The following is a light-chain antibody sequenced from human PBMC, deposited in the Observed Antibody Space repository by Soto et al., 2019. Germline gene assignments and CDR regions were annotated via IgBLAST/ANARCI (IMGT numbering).Light chain of an antibody. J-gene: IGLJ1*01. CDR3: SSYTRINTFV. V-gene: IGLV2-14*01. CDR1: SSDVGGSKH. Sequence: QSALTQPASVSGSPGQSITISCTGTSSDVGGSKHVSWYQQHPGKAPKLMIYEVSDRPSGVSNRFSGSKSGNTASLTISGLQAEDEADYYCSSYTRINTFVFGTGTKLTVL. CDR2: EVS.